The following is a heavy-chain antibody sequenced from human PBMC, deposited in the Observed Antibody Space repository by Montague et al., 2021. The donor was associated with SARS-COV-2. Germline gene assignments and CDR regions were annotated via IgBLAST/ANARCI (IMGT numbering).Heavy chain of an antibody. CDR3: ARGAPGY. CDR2: INYGGST. J-gene: IGHJ4*02. CDR1: GGSFSDYH. V-gene: IGHV4-34*01. D-gene: IGHD1-1*01. Sequence: SETLSLTCAVYGGSFSDYHWTWIRQSPGEGLEWIGQINYGGSTKYNPSLKSRVTISIDTSKNQFSLKLTSVTAADTAVYYCARGAPGYWGQGTLSPSPQ.